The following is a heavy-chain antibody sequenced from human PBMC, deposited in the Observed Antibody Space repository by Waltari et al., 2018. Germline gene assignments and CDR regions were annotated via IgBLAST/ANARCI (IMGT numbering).Heavy chain of an antibody. V-gene: IGHV4-39*07. Sequence: QLQLQESGPGLVKPSETLSLICTVSGGSISSSSYYWGWIRQPPGKGLEWIGYIYYSGSTYYNPSLKSRVTISVDTSKNQFSLKLSSVTAADTAVYYCARGGAVEGMDVWGQGTTVTVSS. CDR1: GGSISSSSYY. J-gene: IGHJ6*02. D-gene: IGHD3-10*01. CDR2: IYYSGST. CDR3: ARGGAVEGMDV.